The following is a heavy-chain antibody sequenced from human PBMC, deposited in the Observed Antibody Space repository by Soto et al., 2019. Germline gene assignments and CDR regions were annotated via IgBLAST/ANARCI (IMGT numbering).Heavy chain of an antibody. CDR3: AIAPGSGGMDV. CDR2: INAGNGNT. V-gene: IGHV1-3*01. Sequence: GASVKVSCKASGYTFTSYAIHWVRQAPGQRLEWMGWINAGNGNTKYSQEFQGRVTITRDTSASTAYMELSSLRYEDTAVYYCAIAPGSGGMDVWGQGTTVTVSS. D-gene: IGHD3-10*01. CDR1: GYTFTSYA. J-gene: IGHJ6*02.